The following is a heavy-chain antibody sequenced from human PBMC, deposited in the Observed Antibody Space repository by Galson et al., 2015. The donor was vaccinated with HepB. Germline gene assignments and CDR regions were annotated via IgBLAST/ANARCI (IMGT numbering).Heavy chain of an antibody. D-gene: IGHD6-13*01. CDR1: GFTVSSNY. CDR2: IYSGGST. J-gene: IGHJ6*03. Sequence: LRLSCAASGFTVSSNYMSWVRQAPGKGLEWVSIIYSGGSTYYADSVKGRFTISRDNSKNTLYLQMNSLRAEDTAVYYCARDLGQLVRYYYYYYMDVWGKGTTVTVSS. V-gene: IGHV3-66*01. CDR3: ARDLGQLVRYYYYYYMDV.